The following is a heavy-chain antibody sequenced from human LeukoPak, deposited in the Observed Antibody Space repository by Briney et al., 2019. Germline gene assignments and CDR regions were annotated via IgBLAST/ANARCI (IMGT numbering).Heavy chain of an antibody. Sequence: GRSLRLSCAASGFTFSSYSMNWVRQAPGKGLEWVSSISSSSSYIYYADSVKGRFTISRDNAKNSPYLQMNSLRAEDTAVYYCASKITMVRGVIITPDYWGQGTLVTVSS. J-gene: IGHJ4*02. D-gene: IGHD3-10*01. CDR1: GFTFSSYS. CDR2: ISSSSSYI. CDR3: ASKITMVRGVIITPDY. V-gene: IGHV3-21*01.